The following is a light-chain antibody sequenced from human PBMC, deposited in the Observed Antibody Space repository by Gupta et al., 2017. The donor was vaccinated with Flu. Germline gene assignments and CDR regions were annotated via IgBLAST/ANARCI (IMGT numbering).Light chain of an antibody. J-gene: IGLJ1*01. V-gene: IGLV1-40*01. CDR2: GNN. CDR1: SSNIGVGYD. CDR3: QSYDSSLSDLYV. Sequence: TSSSTRSSSNIGVGYDVNCYQQLPGTAPPLRSYGNNNRPSGGPDRFSGSKSGTSASLAIPGLQAEDEADYYCQSYDSSLSDLYVLGTGTKVTVL.